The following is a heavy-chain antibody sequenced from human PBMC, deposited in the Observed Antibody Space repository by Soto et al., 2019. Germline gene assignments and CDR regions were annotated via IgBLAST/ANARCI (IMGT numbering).Heavy chain of an antibody. V-gene: IGHV3-48*01. CDR2: ISSSSSTI. D-gene: IGHD6-6*01. CDR3: KANQYSSSSDV. J-gene: IGHJ6*04. Sequence: PGGSLRLSCAASGFTFSSYSMNWVRQAPGKGLEWVSYISSSSSTIYYADSVKGRFTISRDNAKNSLYLQMNSLRAEDTAVYYCKANQYSSSSDVWGKGTTVTVSS. CDR1: GFTFSSYS.